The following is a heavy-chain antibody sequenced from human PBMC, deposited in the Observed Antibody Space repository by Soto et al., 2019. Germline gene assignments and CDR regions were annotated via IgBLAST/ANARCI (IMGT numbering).Heavy chain of an antibody. V-gene: IGHV5-51*01. D-gene: IGHD2-2*01. CDR1: GYSFTRYW. CDR2: IYPGDSDT. Sequence: AESLKISCKGSGYSFTRYWIGWVRQMPWKGLEWMGIIYPGDSDTRYSPSFQGQVTISADKSISTAYLQLSSLKASDTAMYYCARRGWSSTSCVGGMDVWGQGTTVTVSS. CDR3: ARRGWSSTSCVGGMDV. J-gene: IGHJ6*02.